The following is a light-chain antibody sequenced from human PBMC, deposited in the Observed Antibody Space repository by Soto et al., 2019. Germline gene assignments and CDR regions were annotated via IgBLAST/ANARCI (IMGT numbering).Light chain of an antibody. V-gene: IGKV1-5*01. CDR1: QSINRR. CDR3: QQYNSYSWT. J-gene: IGKJ1*01. CDR2: DAS. Sequence: DIQITQSPSPLSASVGDRVTITCRASQSINRRLAWYQQKPGKAPKLLIYDASSLESGVPSRFSGSGSGTEFTLTISSLQPDDFATYYCQQYNSYSWTFGQGTKVDIK.